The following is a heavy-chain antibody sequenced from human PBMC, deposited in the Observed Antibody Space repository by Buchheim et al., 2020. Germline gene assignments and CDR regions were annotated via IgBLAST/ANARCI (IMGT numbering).Heavy chain of an antibody. CDR2: ISGSSGST. D-gene: IGHD3-10*01. V-gene: IGHV3-23*01. J-gene: IGHJ6*03. CDR3: AKGIGSYMNYYYYYYMDV. Sequence: EVQLLESGGGLVQPGGSLRLSCAASGFTFSSYAMSWVRQAPGKGLEWVSSISGSSGSTYYADSVKGRFTISRDNSKNTLYLQMNSLRAEDTAVYYCAKGIGSYMNYYYYYYMDVWGKGTT. CDR1: GFTFSSYA.